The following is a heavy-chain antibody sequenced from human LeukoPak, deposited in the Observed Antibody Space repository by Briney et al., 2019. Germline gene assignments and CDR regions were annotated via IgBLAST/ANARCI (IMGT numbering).Heavy chain of an antibody. CDR1: GFTFSSYA. V-gene: IGHV3-23*01. CDR2: ISGSGGST. J-gene: IGHJ4*02. D-gene: IGHD5-12*01. Sequence: GGSLRLSCAASGFTFSSYAMSWVRQAPGKGLEWVSAISGSGGSTYYADSVKGRFTISRDNSKNTLYLQMNSLRAEDTAVYYCAKDRGYSGYAWAFDYWGQGTLVTVSS. CDR3: AKDRGYSGYAWAFDY.